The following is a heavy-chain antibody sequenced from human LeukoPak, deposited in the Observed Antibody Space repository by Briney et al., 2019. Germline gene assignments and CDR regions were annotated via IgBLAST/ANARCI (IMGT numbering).Heavy chain of an antibody. CDR2: IYYSGST. CDR3: ARGGYYDILALPYYYSGMAV. CDR1: GGSISSGDYY. Sequence: SQTLSLTCTVSGGSISSGDYYWSWIRQPPGKGLEWIGYIYYSGSTYYNPSLKSRVTISVDTSKNQFSLKLSSVTAADTAVYYCARGGYYDILALPYYYSGMAVWGQGTTVTVSS. V-gene: IGHV4-30-4*01. J-gene: IGHJ6*02. D-gene: IGHD3-9*01.